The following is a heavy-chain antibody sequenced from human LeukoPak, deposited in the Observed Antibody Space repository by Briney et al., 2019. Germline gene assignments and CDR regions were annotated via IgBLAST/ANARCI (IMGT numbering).Heavy chain of an antibody. CDR3: ARIYYDTSGDD. J-gene: IGHJ4*02. V-gene: IGHV3-7*01. D-gene: IGHD3-22*01. Sequence: PGGSLRLSCAASEFTFGSYWMSWVRQAPGKGLEWVANIKQDGSEKYYVDPVKGRFTVSRDNAKKSLYLQMNSLRAEDTAVYYCARIYYDTSGDDWGQGTLVTVSS. CDR2: IKQDGSEK. CDR1: EFTFGSYW.